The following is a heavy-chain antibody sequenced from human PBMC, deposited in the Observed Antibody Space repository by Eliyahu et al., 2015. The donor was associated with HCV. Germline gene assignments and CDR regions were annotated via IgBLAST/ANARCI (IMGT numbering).Heavy chain of an antibody. D-gene: IGHD6-19*01. V-gene: IGHV4-59*01. CDR1: GGSITTYY. CDR3: ASGGGGIAVAGTGGWFDP. CDR2: IYSSGSA. Sequence: QVRLQESGPGLVKPSETLSLTCTVSGGSITTYYWGWIRQPPGKGLEWIGYIYSSGSANYNPPLKSRVTISVDTSKNQFSLKLNSVTAADTAVYYCASGGGGIAVAGTGGWFDPWGQGTLVTVSS. J-gene: IGHJ5*02.